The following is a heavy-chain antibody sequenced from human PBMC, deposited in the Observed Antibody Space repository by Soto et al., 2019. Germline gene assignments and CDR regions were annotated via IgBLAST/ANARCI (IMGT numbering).Heavy chain of an antibody. CDR2: INGGSTSV. Sequence: DVQLVESGGGLVKPGGSLRLSCEASGFTFSVSAMNWVRQAPGKGLEWVSSINGGSTSVHYADSVKGRFTISRDNANNSLALQLNTLGVADTAVYYCARGGGSLNYWGQGTLVSVSS. V-gene: IGHV3-21*02. J-gene: IGHJ4*02. CDR3: ARGGGSLNY. D-gene: IGHD2-15*01. CDR1: GFTFSVSA.